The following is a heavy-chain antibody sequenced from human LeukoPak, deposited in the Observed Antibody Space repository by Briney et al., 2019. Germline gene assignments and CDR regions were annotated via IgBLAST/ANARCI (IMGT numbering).Heavy chain of an antibody. Sequence: PSETLSLTCTVSGGSISSYYWSWIRQPPGKGLEWIGYIYYSGSTNYNPSLESRVTISVDTSKTQFSLTVTSVTAADTAVYYCARHMSVSYDAFDLWGRGTTVTVSS. CDR2: IYYSGST. CDR1: GGSISSYY. V-gene: IGHV4-59*08. D-gene: IGHD3-10*01. CDR3: ARHMSVSYDAFDL. J-gene: IGHJ3*01.